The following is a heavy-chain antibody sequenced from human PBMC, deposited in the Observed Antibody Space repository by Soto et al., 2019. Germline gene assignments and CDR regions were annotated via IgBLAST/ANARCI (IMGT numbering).Heavy chain of an antibody. CDR1: GDSIIGLYH. CDR2: IYYNGST. D-gene: IGHD2-21*02. V-gene: IGHV4-59*01. J-gene: IGHJ4*02. CDR3: ARSPNLLYCGGGCSSRFDY. Sequence: SDTLSLTCAVSGDSIIGLYHWACIRQCPVKGLEWSGYIYYNGSTNYNASLRSRVTFLVDTSKHTFSLKLTSGTAADTVMYYCARSPNLLYCGGGCSSRFDYWGQGDLVNV.